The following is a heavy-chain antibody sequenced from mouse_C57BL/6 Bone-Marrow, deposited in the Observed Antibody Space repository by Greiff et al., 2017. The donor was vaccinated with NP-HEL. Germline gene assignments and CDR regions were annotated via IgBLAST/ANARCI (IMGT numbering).Heavy chain of an antibody. CDR2: ISYDGSN. V-gene: IGHV3-6*01. CDR1: GYSITSGYY. CDR3: ARGGRGLGFAY. D-gene: IGHD3-3*01. J-gene: IGHJ3*01. Sequence: EVQLQQSGPGLVKPSQSLSLTCSVTGYSITSGYYWNWIRQFPGNKLEWMGYISYDGSNNYNPSLKNRISITRDTSKNQFFLKLNSVTTEDTATYYCARGGRGLGFAYWGQGTLVTVSA.